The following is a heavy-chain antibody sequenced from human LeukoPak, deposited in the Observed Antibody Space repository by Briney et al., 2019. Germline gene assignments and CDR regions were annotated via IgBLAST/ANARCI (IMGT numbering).Heavy chain of an antibody. J-gene: IGHJ4*02. Sequence: SETLSLTCTVSGGSISSYYWSWIRQPPGKGLEWIGYIYYSGSTNYTPSLKSRVTISVATSKHQFSLKLSSVTAADTAVYYCARSRYSSHFDYWGQGTPVTVSS. CDR2: IYYSGST. V-gene: IGHV4-59*01. CDR3: ARSRYSSHFDY. CDR1: GGSISSYY. D-gene: IGHD6-19*01.